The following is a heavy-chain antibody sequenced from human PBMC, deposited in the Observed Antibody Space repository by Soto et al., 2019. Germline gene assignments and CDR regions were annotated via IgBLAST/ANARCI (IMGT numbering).Heavy chain of an antibody. CDR1: GYTFTSYG. D-gene: IGHD3-22*01. J-gene: IGHJ6*02. Sequence: ASVKVSCTASGYTFTSYGISWVRQAPGQGLEWMGWISAYNGNTNYAQKLQGRVTMTTDTSTSTAYMELRSLRSDDTAVYYCARDTVVMAQENIYYYYYGMDVWGQGTTVTVSS. V-gene: IGHV1-18*01. CDR2: ISAYNGNT. CDR3: ARDTVVMAQENIYYYYYGMDV.